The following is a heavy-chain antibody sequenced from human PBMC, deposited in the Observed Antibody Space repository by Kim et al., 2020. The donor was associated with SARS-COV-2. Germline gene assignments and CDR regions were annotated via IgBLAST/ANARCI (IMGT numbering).Heavy chain of an antibody. J-gene: IGHJ6*02. CDR2: IWYDGSNK. V-gene: IGHV3-33*01. CDR3: ARKGYTGRTIHGMDV. D-gene: IGHD1-26*01. Sequence: GGSLRLSCAASGFIFSTYGMHWVRQAPGKGLEWVAVIWYDGSNKYYVDSVKGRFIISRDNSKNTLYLQMNSLRAEDTAVYYCARKGYTGRTIHGMDVWGQGTTITVSS. CDR1: GFIFSTYG.